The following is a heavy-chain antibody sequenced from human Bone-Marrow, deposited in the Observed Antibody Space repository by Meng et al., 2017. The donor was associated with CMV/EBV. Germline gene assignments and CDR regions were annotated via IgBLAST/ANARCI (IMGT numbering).Heavy chain of an antibody. CDR1: GFTFSSYG. CDR2: IWYDGSNK. J-gene: IGHJ6*02. D-gene: IGHD3-10*01. Sequence: GESLKISCAASGFTFSSYGMHWVRQAPGKGLEWVAVIWYDGSNKYYADSVKGRFTISRDNSKNTLYLQMNSLRAEDTAVYYCAKGMVRGARAMDVWGQGTTVTVSS. V-gene: IGHV3-33*06. CDR3: AKGMVRGARAMDV.